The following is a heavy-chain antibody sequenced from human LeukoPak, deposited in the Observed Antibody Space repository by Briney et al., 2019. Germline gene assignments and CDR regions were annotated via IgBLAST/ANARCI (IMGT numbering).Heavy chain of an antibody. Sequence: ASVKVSCKASGGTFSSYAISWVRQAPGQGLEWMGGIIPIFGTANYAQKFQGRVTITADESTSTAYMELSSLRSEDTAVYYCATASAMIVVVNPFDYWGQGTLVTVSS. V-gene: IGHV1-69*13. CDR1: GGTFSSYA. CDR2: IIPIFGTA. J-gene: IGHJ4*02. D-gene: IGHD3-22*01. CDR3: ATASAMIVVVNPFDY.